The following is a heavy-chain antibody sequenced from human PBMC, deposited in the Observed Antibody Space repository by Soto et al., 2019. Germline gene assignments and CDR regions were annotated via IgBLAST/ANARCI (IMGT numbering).Heavy chain of an antibody. V-gene: IGHV3-7*01. CDR1: GFTFSSYW. CDR2: IKQDGSEK. J-gene: IGHJ6*02. Sequence: GGSLRLSCAASGFTFSSYWMNWVRQAPGKGLEWVANIKQDGSEKYYVDSVKGRFTISRDNAKNSLYLQMNSLRAEDTAVYYCARDSRVERRYYDIDVWGQGTTVTVSS. D-gene: IGHD1-1*01. CDR3: ARDSRVERRYYDIDV.